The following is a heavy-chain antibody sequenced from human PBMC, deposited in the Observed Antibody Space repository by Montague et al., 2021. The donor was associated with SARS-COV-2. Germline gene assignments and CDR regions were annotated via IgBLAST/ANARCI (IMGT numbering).Heavy chain of an antibody. J-gene: IGHJ4*02. CDR2: ISNSGDNT. Sequence: SLRLSCAASGFTFSTYAMNWVRQAPGKGLQWVSGISNSGDNTYYLDSVKGRFTISRDNAYNTLYLQMNSLRAEDTAIYYCAKDPRGSSSTGFDTWGQGTLVIVSS. CDR3: AKDPRGSSSTGFDT. D-gene: IGHD6-13*01. V-gene: IGHV3-23*01. CDR1: GFTFSTYA.